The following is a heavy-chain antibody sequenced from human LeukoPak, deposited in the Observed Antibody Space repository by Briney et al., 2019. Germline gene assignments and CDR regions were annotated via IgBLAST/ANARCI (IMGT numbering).Heavy chain of an antibody. V-gene: IGHV4-38-2*02. CDR1: GYSISSGYY. J-gene: IGHJ4*02. CDR2: IYHSGST. D-gene: IGHD3-16*01. CDR3: ASRGGLQEYFDY. Sequence: PSETLSLTCTVSGYSISSGYYWGWIRQPPGKGLEWIGSIYHSGSTYYNPSLKSRVTISVDTSKNQFSLKLSSVTAADTAVYYCASRGGLQEYFDYWGQGTLVTVSS.